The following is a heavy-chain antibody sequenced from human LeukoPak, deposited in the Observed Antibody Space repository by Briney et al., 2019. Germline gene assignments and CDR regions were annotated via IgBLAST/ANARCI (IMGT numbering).Heavy chain of an antibody. V-gene: IGHV3-7*01. D-gene: IGHD3-16*02. CDR2: IKQDGSEK. CDR3: ARERLGELSLYY. Sequence: GGSLRLSCAASGCTFSSYWMSWVRQAPGKGLEWVANIKQDGSEKYYVDSVKGRFTISRDNAKNSLYLQMNSLRAEDTAVYYCARERLGELSLYYWGQGTLVTVSS. CDR1: GCTFSSYW. J-gene: IGHJ4*02.